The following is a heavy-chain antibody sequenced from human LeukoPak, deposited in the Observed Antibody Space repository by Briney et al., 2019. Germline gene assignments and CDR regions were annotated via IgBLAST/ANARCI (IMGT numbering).Heavy chain of an antibody. J-gene: IGHJ4*02. CDR3: AKDLEWLLTVPYFDY. D-gene: IGHD3-3*01. CDR2: ISGSGGST. Sequence: XAMSWVRQAPGKGLEWVSAISGSGGSTYYADSVKGRFTISRDNSKNTLYLQMNSLRAEDTAVYYCAKDLEWLLTVPYFDYWGQGTLVTVSS. CDR1: XA. V-gene: IGHV3-23*01.